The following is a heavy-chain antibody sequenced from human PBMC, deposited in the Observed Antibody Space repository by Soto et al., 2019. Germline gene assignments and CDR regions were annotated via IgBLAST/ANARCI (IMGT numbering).Heavy chain of an antibody. D-gene: IGHD6-6*01. CDR2: ISGSGGST. CDR3: ARLRQLVRPNMDV. CDR1: GFTFSSYA. Sequence: GGSLRLSCAASGFTFSSYAMSWVRQAPGKGLEWFSAISGSGGSTYYADSVKGRFTISRDNSKNTLYLQMNSLRAADTAVYYCARLRQLVRPNMDVWGKGTTVTVSS. V-gene: IGHV3-23*01. J-gene: IGHJ6*04.